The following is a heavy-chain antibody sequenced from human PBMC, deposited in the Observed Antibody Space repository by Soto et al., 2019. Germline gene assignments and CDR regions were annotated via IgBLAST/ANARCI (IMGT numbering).Heavy chain of an antibody. CDR2: IVPMLGTP. CDR3: ARLATYSSARRQYSGMDV. Sequence: QVQLVQSGAEVKEPGSSVRVSCKASGGTFDNFIMNWVRQTPGRGLEWMGGIVPMLGTPTYAEKFKGRVTISATGSTGTMDREETSLISEAPAIYYCARLATYSSARRQYSGMDVWGQGPTVTVSS. J-gene: IGHJ6*02. D-gene: IGHD1-26*01. V-gene: IGHV1-69*01. CDR1: GGTFDNFI.